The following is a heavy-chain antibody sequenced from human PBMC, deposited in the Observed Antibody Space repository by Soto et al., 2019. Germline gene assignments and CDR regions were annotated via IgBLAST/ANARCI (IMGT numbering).Heavy chain of an antibody. J-gene: IGHJ4*02. D-gene: IGHD3-22*01. V-gene: IGHV4-39*01. CDR3: VRNYHDGSGYYF. CDR1: DDPINSRSFY. Sequence: SETLSLTCTVSDDPINSRSFYWAWVRQPPGRGLEWIGTMYASGGTFYNPSLKSRVTMSIDTSKNQFSLKLTSMNAIDMAVYYCVRNYHDGSGYYFWGQGAQVTVSS. CDR2: MYASGGT.